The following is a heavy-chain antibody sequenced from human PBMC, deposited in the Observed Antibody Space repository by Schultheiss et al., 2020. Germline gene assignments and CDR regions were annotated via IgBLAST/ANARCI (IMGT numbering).Heavy chain of an antibody. J-gene: IGHJ4*02. CDR3: ARVSGGYAAEFDY. V-gene: IGHV4-31*03. D-gene: IGHD5-12*01. CDR1: GGSISSGGYY. CDR2: IYYSGST. Sequence: SETLSLTCTVSGGSISSGGYYWSWIRQHPGKGLEWIGYIYYSGSTYYNPSLKSRVTISVDTSKNQFSLKLSSVTAADTAVYYCARVSGGYAAEFDYWGQGTLVNVSS.